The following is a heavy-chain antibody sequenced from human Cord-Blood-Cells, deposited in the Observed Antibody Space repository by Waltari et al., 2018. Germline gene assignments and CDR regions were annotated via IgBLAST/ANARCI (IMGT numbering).Heavy chain of an antibody. D-gene: IGHD7-27*01. CDR3: ARDRVTGDAFDI. CDR2: IIPILGIA. J-gene: IGHJ3*02. CDR1: GGTFSSYA. Sequence: QVQLVQSGAEVKKPGSSVKVSCKASGGTFSSYAISWVRQAPGQGLEWMGGIIPILGIANYAQKFQGRVTITADKPTSTAYMELSSLRSEDTAVYYCARDRVTGDAFDIWGQGTMVTVSS. V-gene: IGHV1-69*10.